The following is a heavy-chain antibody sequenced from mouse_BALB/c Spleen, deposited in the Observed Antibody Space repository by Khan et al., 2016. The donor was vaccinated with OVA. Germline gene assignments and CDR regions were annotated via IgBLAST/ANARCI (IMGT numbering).Heavy chain of an antibody. J-gene: IGHJ2*01. CDR3: ATSYFYGYYFDY. CDR2: ISSYSSTI. CDR1: GFTFTSYG. Sequence: EVELVESGGGLVQPGGSRKLSCAASGFTFTSYGMHWIRQAPEKGLEWVAYISSYSSTIYYADTVKGRFTISRDNPKNTLFLQMTRLRSGDTAMYFCATSYFYGYYFDYWGQGTTLTVSA. V-gene: IGHV5-17*02. D-gene: IGHD1-1*01.